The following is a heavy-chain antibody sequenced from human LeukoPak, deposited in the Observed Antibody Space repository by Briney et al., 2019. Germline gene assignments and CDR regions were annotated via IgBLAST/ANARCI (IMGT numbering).Heavy chain of an antibody. J-gene: IGHJ4*02. D-gene: IGHD1-26*01. V-gene: IGHV4-39*07. Sequence: SETLSLTCTVSGGSISSSSYYWGWIRQPPGKGLEWIGSIYYSGSTYYNPSLKSRVTISVDTSKNQSSLKLSSVTAADTAVYYCAKDSELLYFDYWGQGTLVTVSS. CDR1: GGSISSSSYY. CDR2: IYYSGST. CDR3: AKDSELLYFDY.